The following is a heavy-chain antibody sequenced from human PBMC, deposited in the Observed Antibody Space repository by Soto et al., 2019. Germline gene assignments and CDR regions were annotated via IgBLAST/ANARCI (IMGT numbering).Heavy chain of an antibody. CDR2: IYYSGST. CDR3: ATQEVGGSYVYTFDP. V-gene: IGHV4-39*01. J-gene: IGHJ5*02. D-gene: IGHD1-26*01. Sequence: SETLSLTCTVSAGSITSSSYYWGWIRQPPGKGLEWIGSIYYSGSTYYNPSLKSRVTISVDTSKNQFSLKLSSVTAADTAVYYCATQEVGGSYVYTFDPWGQGTLVTVS. CDR1: AGSITSSSYY.